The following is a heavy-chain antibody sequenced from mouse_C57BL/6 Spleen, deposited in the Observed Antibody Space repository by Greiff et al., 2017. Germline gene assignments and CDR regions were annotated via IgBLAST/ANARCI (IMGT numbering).Heavy chain of an antibody. J-gene: IGHJ1*03. CDR1: GYTFTSYW. CDR3: ASARAGTEWYFDV. CDR2: IDPSDSYT. V-gene: IGHV1-69*01. Sequence: VQLQQPGAELVMPGASVKLSCKASGYTFTSYWMHWVKQRPGQGLEWIGEIDPSDSYTNYNQKFKGKSTLTVDKSSSTAYMQLSSLTSEESAVYYCASARAGTEWYFDVWGKGTTVTVSS. D-gene: IGHD3-1*01.